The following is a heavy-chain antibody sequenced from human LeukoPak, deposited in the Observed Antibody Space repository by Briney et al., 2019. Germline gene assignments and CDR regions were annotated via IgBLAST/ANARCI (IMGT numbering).Heavy chain of an antibody. V-gene: IGHV4-59*01. CDR1: GGSISSYC. CDR2: IYYSGST. CDR3: ARRSDYYYYGMDV. Sequence: SETLSLTCTVSGGSISSYCWSWIRQPPGKGLEWIGYIYYSGSTNYNPSLKSRVTISVDTSKNQFSLKLSSVTAADTAVYYCARRSDYYYYGMDVWGQGTTVTVSS. D-gene: IGHD3-3*01. J-gene: IGHJ6*02.